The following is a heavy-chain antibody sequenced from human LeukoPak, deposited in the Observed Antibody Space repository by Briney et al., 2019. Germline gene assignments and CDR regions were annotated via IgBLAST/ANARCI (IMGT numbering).Heavy chain of an antibody. CDR1: GGTFSSYA. CDR2: IIPILGIA. D-gene: IGHD3-9*01. J-gene: IGHJ4*02. CDR3: AREGEDDILTGYYGY. V-gene: IGHV1-69*04. Sequence: SVKVSCKASGGTFSSYAISWVRQAPGQGLEWMGRIIPILGIANYAQKFQGRVTITADKSTSTAYMELSSLRSEDTAVYYCAREGEDDILTGYYGYWGQGTLVTVSS.